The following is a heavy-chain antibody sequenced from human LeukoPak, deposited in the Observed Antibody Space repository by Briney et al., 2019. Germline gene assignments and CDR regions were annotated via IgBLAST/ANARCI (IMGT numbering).Heavy chain of an antibody. CDR2: IKEDGSEK. V-gene: IGHV3-7*01. CDR3: ARDSFETDIDY. Sequence: GGSLRLSCAVSGFTFSSYWMSWVRQAPGKGLEWVGNIKEDGSEKYYVDSVKGRFIISRDNAKNSLYLQMNSLRAEDTAVYYCARDSFETDIDYWGQGTLVTVSS. CDR1: GFTFSSYW. J-gene: IGHJ4*02. D-gene: IGHD1-14*01.